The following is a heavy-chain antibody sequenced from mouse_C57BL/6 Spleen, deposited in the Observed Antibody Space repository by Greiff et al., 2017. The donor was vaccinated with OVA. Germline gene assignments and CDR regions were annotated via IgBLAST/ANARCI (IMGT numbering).Heavy chain of an antibody. V-gene: IGHV1-26*01. J-gene: IGHJ1*03. CDR3: ARSSHDYGYFDV. CDR2: INPNNGGT. Sequence: EVQLQQSGPELVKPGASVKISCKASGYTFTDYYMNWVKQSHGKSLEWIGDINPNNGGTSYNQKFKGKATLTVDKSSSTAYMELRSLTSEDSAVYYCARSSHDYGYFDVLGTGTTGT. CDR1: GYTFTDYY. D-gene: IGHD2-3*01.